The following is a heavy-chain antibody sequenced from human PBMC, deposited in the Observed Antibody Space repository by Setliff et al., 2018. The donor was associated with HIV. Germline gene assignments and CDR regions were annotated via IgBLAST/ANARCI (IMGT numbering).Heavy chain of an antibody. V-gene: IGHV3-74*03. CDR2: INTDGSNA. J-gene: IGHJ5*01. CDR3: ARGGANPSWFDS. D-gene: IGHD3-16*01. Sequence: LRLSCAASGFTFSNSWMHWVRQAPGKGLVWVSRINTDGSNATYADSVKGRFTNSRDNAKNTLYLQMDSMRAEDTAVYYCARGGANPSWFDSWGQGTLVTVSS. CDR1: GFTFSNSW.